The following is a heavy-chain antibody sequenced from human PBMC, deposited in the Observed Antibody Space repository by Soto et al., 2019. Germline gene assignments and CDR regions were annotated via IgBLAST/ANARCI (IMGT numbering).Heavy chain of an antibody. Sequence: QVQLVESGGGVVQPGRSLRLSCAASGFTFSSYAMHWVRQAPGKGLERVAVISYDGSNKYYADSVKGRFTISRDNSKNTLYLQMNSLRAEDTAVYYCARDWGWTMVRGEFWFDPWGQGTLVTVSS. CDR1: GFTFSSYA. D-gene: IGHD3-10*01. CDR3: ARDWGWTMVRGEFWFDP. J-gene: IGHJ5*02. V-gene: IGHV3-30-3*01. CDR2: ISYDGSNK.